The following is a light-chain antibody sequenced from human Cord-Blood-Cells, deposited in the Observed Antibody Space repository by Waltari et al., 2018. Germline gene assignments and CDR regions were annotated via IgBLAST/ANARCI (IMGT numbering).Light chain of an antibody. CDR1: SSDVGSYNL. Sequence: QSALTQPASVSGSPGQSITISCTGTSSDVGSYNLVSWYQQHPGKAPKLMICEGSKRPSGVSNRFSGAKPGNTASLTISGLQAEDEADYYCCSYAGSSTWVFGGGTKLTVL. CDR2: EGS. CDR3: CSYAGSSTWV. V-gene: IGLV2-23*01. J-gene: IGLJ3*02.